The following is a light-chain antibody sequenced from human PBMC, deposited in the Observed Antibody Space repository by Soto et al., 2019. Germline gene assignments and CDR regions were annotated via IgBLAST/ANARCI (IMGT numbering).Light chain of an antibody. CDR2: AAS. Sequence: DIQLTQSPSSLSASVGARVTITCRASQGIRNDLGWYQQKPGKAPKRLIYAASSLQSGVPSRFSGSGSGTEFTLTISSLQPDDFATYYCQQYDTYLPTFGGGTKVDIK. CDR1: QGIRND. V-gene: IGKV1-17*01. CDR3: QQYDTYLPT. J-gene: IGKJ4*01.